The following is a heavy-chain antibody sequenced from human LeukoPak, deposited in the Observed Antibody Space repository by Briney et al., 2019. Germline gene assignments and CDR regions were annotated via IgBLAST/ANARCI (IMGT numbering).Heavy chain of an antibody. J-gene: IGHJ6*02. V-gene: IGHV4-59*01. CDR3: ARFAAYCSTANCYTGAYYYYGMDV. Sequence: PSETLSLTCTVSGGSISSYYWSWIRQPPGKGLEWIGYIYYSGSTNYNPSLMSRVTMSVDTSKNQFSLKLSSVTAADTAVYYCARFAAYCSTANCYTGAYYYYGMDVWGQGTPVTVSS. CDR2: IYYSGST. D-gene: IGHD2-2*02. CDR1: GGSISSYY.